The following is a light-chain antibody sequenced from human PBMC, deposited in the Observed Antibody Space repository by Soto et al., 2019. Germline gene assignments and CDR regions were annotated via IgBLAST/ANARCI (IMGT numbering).Light chain of an antibody. V-gene: IGKV3-11*01. Sequence: EIVVTQSPATLSLSPGERATLSCRASQSISFYLTWYQHKPGQAPRLLIYDASNRATGIPARFSGSGYGTDFTLTISSLEPEDFAVYYCQQRSNWPTFGQGTRLEIK. CDR2: DAS. CDR3: QQRSNWPT. J-gene: IGKJ5*01. CDR1: QSISFY.